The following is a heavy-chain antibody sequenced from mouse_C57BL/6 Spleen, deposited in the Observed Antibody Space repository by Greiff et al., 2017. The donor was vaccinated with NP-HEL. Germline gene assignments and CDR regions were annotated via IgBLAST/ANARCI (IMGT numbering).Heavy chain of an antibody. J-gene: IGHJ4*01. CDR3: ARRRLWGNPYYYAMDY. D-gene: IGHD2-1*01. Sequence: EVKVVESGPVLVKPGASVKMSCKASGYTFTDYYMNWVKQSHGKSLEWIGVINPYNGGTSYNQKFKGKATLTVDKSSSTAYMELNSLTSEDSAVYYCARRRLWGNPYYYAMDYWGQGTSVTVSS. CDR1: GYTFTDYY. CDR2: INPYNGGT. V-gene: IGHV1-19*01.